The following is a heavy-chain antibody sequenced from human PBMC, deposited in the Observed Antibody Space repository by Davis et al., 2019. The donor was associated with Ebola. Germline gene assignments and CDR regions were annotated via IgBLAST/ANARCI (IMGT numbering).Heavy chain of an antibody. V-gene: IGHV1-46*01. Sequence: ASVKVSCKASGYPFTSYYMYWVRQAPGQGLEWMGMINPSGGGTSLAQKFQGRVTLTRDTSTSTVHMDLGSLKSEDTAIYYCASGEFVDFWGQGTLVTVSS. CDR1: GYPFTSYY. J-gene: IGHJ4*02. CDR2: INPSGGGT. D-gene: IGHD3-10*01. CDR3: ASGEFVDF.